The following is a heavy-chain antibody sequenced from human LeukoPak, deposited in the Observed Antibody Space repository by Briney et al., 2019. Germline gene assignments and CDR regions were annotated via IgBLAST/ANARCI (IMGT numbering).Heavy chain of an antibody. V-gene: IGHV3-23*01. CDR3: AKTTVGYSSGRYPGWPVDC. J-gene: IGHJ4*02. CDR1: GFTFNSYA. D-gene: IGHD6-19*01. CDR2: IFGSGGSA. Sequence: TGGSLRLSCAASGFTFNSYAMSWVRQAPGKGLEWISGIFGSGGSAHYADSVKGRFTISRDNSKNTVFLQMNSLRAEDTAVYYCAKTTVGYSSGRYPGWPVDCWGQGTLVTVSS.